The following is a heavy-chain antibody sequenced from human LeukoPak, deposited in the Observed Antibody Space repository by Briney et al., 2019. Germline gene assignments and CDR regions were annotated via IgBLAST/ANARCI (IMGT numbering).Heavy chain of an antibody. V-gene: IGHV1-2*02. Sequence: ASVKVSCKASGYTFTGYYMHWVRQAPGQGLEWMGWINPNSGGTTYAQKFQGRVTMTRDTSISTAYMDLSSLISDDTAVYYCARDSNYYFDYWGQGTLLTVSS. CDR2: INPNSGGT. J-gene: IGHJ4*02. CDR3: ARDSNYYFDY. D-gene: IGHD1-7*01. CDR1: GYTFTGYY.